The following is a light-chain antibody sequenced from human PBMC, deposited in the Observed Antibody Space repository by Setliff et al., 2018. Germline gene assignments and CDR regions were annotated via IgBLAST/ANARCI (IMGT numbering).Light chain of an antibody. CDR2: NVS. J-gene: IGLJ1*01. CDR3: NAYTSRSTYV. V-gene: IGLV2-14*03. CDR1: SSDVGSYDL. Sequence: QSALAQPASVSGSPGQSITISCSGTSSDVGSYDLVSWYQQHPGKAPKLIIYNVSGRPSGVPHRFSGSKSDNTASLTISGLQAEDEADYYCNAYTSRSTYVFGSGTKVTVL.